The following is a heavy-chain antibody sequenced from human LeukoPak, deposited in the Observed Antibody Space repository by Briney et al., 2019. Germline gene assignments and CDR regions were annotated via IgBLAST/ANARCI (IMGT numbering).Heavy chain of an antibody. Sequence: GASVKVSCKASGYTFTDYALHWVRQAPGQSLEWMGWITTGRGETRYSQDFQRRITLTRDRSANTVYMDLSDLRSEDTAVYYCARGGKQWRGGNYFDSWGQGTLVAVSS. D-gene: IGHD6-19*01. CDR1: GYTFTDYA. CDR2: ITTGRGET. J-gene: IGHJ4*02. V-gene: IGHV1-3*03. CDR3: ARGGKQWRGGNYFDS.